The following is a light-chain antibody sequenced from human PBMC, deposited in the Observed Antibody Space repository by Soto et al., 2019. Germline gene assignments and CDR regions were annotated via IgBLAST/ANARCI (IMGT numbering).Light chain of an antibody. V-gene: IGLV2-11*01. CDR2: AVN. CDR1: SSDVGDYNY. Sequence: QSALTQPRSVSGSPGQTVTISCTGTSSDVGDYNYVSWYQQHPGKAPKLLIYAVNMRPSGVPDRFSGSKSGNTASLTISGPQAEGEADYSCCSYAGSYTWVFGGGTKLTVL. J-gene: IGLJ3*02. CDR3: CSYAGSYTWV.